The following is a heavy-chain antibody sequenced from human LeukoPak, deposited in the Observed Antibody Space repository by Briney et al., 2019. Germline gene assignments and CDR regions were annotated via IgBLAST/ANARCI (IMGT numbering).Heavy chain of an antibody. J-gene: IGHJ4*02. V-gene: IGHV3-23*01. CDR2: ISGSGTTT. CDR3: AKFGVEGGPLAQFDY. D-gene: IGHD3-16*01. Sequence: GGSLRLSCAASGFTFSSYAMYWVRQAPGKGLEWVSDISGSGTTTNYADSVKGRFTISRDNSKNTLYLQMNSLRAEDTAVYYCAKFGVEGGPLAQFDYWGQGTLVTVSS. CDR1: GFTFSSYA.